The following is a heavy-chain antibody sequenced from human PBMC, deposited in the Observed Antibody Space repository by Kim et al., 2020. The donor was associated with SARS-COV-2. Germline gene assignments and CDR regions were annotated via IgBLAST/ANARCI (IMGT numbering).Heavy chain of an antibody. CDR2: IYYTGST. CDR3: ARLGCNGGNCYYYYYGVDV. V-gene: IGHV4-59*08. J-gene: IGHJ6*02. Sequence: SETLSLTCTVSGDSISSYYWTWIRQPPGKGLEWIGYIYYTGSTIYNPSLKSRITISLDTSKNQFSLKLSSVTAADTAVYYCARLGCNGGNCYYYYYGVDVWGQGTTVTVSS. D-gene: IGHD2-15*01. CDR1: GDSISSYY.